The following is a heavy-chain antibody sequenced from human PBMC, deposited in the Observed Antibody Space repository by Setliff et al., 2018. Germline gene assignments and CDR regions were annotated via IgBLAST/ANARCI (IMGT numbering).Heavy chain of an antibody. V-gene: IGHV1-46*01. J-gene: IGHJ6*03. D-gene: IGHD5-18*01. CDR2: MNPGRGSR. CDR1: GYTFSIYG. CDR3: ARGGHIRYDYYYMDV. Sequence: ASVKVSCKASGYTFSIYGVNWVRQAPGQGLEWLGVMNPGRGSRNYAQRFQGRVTMTSDTSTSTVYMELSSLRSEDTALYYCARGGHIRYDYYYMDVWGKGTTVTVSS.